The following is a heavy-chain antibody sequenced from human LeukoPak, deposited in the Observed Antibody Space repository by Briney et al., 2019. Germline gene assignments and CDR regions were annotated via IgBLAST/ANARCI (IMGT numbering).Heavy chain of an antibody. CDR3: SRLLPSRPDFYFDY. V-gene: IGHV4-61*05. J-gene: IGHJ4*02. CDR2: IYSSGTT. Sequence: PSETLSLTCTVSGGSISSSRYYWGWIRQPPGKGLEWIGYIYSSGTTKYNPSLQSRVTISIDTSKNQFSLKLTSMTAADAAVYFCSRLLPSRPDFYFDYWGQGTLVTVSS. CDR1: GGSISSSRYY. D-gene: IGHD6-6*01.